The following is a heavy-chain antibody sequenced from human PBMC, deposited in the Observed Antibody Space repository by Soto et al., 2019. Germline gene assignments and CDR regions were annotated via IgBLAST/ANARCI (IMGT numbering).Heavy chain of an antibody. D-gene: IGHD2-15*01. CDR1: GFTPNDYY. Sequence: QVHLVESGGGLVKPGGSLRLSCVASGFTPNDYYVSWIRQAPGKGLEWISYISSSGSTIYYADSVKGRFTVSREHANNSLILQMNSVRVEDTAMYFCARDGYPKIGGIDFWGQGTLVPVSS. CDR2: ISSSGSTI. V-gene: IGHV3-11*01. J-gene: IGHJ4*02. CDR3: ARDGYPKIGGIDF.